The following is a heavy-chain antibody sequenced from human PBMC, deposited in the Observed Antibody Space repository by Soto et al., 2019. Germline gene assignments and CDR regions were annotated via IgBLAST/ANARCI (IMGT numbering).Heavy chain of an antibody. CDR1: GYTFTSYA. D-gene: IGHD6-19*01. CDR3: ASERSVAVAGTLDY. V-gene: IGHV1-3*01. Sequence: QVQLVQSGAEAKKPGASVKVSCKASGYTFTSYAMHWVRQAPGQRLEWMGWINAGNGNTKYSQKFQGRVTITRDISASTADMELSSLRSEDTAVYYWASERSVAVAGTLDYWGQGTLVTVSS. J-gene: IGHJ4*02. CDR2: INAGNGNT.